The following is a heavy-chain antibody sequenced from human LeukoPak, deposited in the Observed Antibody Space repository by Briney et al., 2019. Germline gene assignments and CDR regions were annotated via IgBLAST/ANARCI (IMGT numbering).Heavy chain of an antibody. CDR1: GFTFSGSA. Sequence: GGSLRLSCAASGFTFSGSAMNWVRQAPGKGLEWVSSISSSSSYIYYADSVKGRFTISRDNAKNSLYLQMNSLRAEDTAVYYCARVGSSWYEDYWGQGTLVTVSS. D-gene: IGHD6-13*01. CDR2: ISSSSSYI. V-gene: IGHV3-21*01. CDR3: ARVGSSWYEDY. J-gene: IGHJ4*02.